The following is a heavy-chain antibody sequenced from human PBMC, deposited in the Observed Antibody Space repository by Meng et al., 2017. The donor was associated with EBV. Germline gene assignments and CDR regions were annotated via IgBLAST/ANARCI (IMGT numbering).Heavy chain of an antibody. Sequence: EVHLVGSGGGLVQPGGSLKLSCGASGFIFRDSAMHWVCQASGKGLEWVGRVETKASKYATAYAASVKGRFSVSRDDSKNMVFLEMNSLKTEDTARYYCWGDLNYGSYWGQGTLVTVSS. CDR2: VETKASKYAT. CDR1: GFIFRDSA. D-gene: IGHD3-16*01. CDR3: WGDLNYGSY. V-gene: IGHV3-73*01. J-gene: IGHJ4*02.